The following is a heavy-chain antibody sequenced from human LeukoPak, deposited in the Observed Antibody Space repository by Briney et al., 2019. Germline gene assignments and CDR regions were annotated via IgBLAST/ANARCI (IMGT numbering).Heavy chain of an antibody. CDR3: ASIPRPSLQGLYVFDI. V-gene: IGHV1-2*02. Sequence: ASVKVSCKASGYTFTSYYMHWVRQAPGQGLEWMGWINPNSGGTNYAQKFQGRVTMTRDTSITTAYMELSRLRSDDTAVYYCASIPRPSLQGLYVFDIWGKGTMVSVSS. CDR1: GYTFTSYY. D-gene: IGHD6-6*01. J-gene: IGHJ3*02. CDR2: INPNSGGT.